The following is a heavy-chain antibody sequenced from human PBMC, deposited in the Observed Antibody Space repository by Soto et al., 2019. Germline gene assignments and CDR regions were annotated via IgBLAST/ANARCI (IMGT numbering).Heavy chain of an antibody. J-gene: IGHJ6*02. CDR1: GFTFSSYG. Sequence: QVQLVESGGGVVQPGRSLRLSCAASGFTFSSYGMHWVRQAPGKGLEWVAVISYDGSNKYSADSVKGRFTISRDNSKNTLYLQMNSLRAEDTAVYYCVKDYADSPLEGMDVWGQGTSVTVSS. CDR2: ISYDGSNK. CDR3: VKDYADSPLEGMDV. D-gene: IGHD3-3*01. V-gene: IGHV3-30*18.